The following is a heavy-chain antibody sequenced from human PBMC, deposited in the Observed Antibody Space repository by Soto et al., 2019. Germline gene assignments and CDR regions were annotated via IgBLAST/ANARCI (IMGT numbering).Heavy chain of an antibody. Sequence: QLQLQESGPGLVKPSETLSLTCTVSGGSISSSSYYWGWIRQPPGKGLEWIGSIYYSGRTYYNPSLKRRVTISVDTSKNQFSLKLSSVTAADTAVYYCARRGAYCSGGSCYLSPISYWYFDLWGRGTLVTVSS. CDR3: ARRGAYCSGGSCYLSPISYWYFDL. CDR1: GGSISSSSYY. CDR2: IYYSGRT. D-gene: IGHD2-15*01. V-gene: IGHV4-39*01. J-gene: IGHJ2*01.